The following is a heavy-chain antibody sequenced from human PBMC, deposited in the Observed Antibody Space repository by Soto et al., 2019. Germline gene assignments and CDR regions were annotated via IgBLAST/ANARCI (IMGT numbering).Heavy chain of an antibody. J-gene: IGHJ3*02. Sequence: PGESLKISCKGSGYSFTSYWISWVRQMPGKGLEWMGRIDPSDSYTNYSPSFQGHVTISADKSISTAYLQWSSLKASDTAMYYCARLEGYYYDSSGYPKADAFDIWGQGTMVTVSS. CDR2: IDPSDSYT. CDR1: GYSFTSYW. V-gene: IGHV5-10-1*01. D-gene: IGHD3-22*01. CDR3: ARLEGYYYDSSGYPKADAFDI.